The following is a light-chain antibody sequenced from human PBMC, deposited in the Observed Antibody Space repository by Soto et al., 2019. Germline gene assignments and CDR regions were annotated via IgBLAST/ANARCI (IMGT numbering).Light chain of an antibody. J-gene: IGKJ1*01. CDR1: QGISTY. CDR3: QKYNSSPWT. V-gene: IGKV1-27*01. CDR2: AAS. Sequence: DIQMTQSPSSLSASVGDRVTISCRASQGISTYLAWYQQKPGKVPQILISAASTLHSGVPSRFSGSGSGTDFTLTISSLQPEDVDTYYCQKYNSSPWTLGQGTKVDIK.